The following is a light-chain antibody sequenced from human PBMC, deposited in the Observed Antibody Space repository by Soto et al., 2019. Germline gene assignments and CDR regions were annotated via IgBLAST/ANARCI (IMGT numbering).Light chain of an antibody. J-gene: IGKJ1*01. CDR2: VAS. V-gene: IGKV1-17*01. Sequence: IQMTQSPSSLSASVGDRVTFTCRASQDIKDHLGWYQQKPGKAPKSLIYVASRLQSGVPPRFSGSGSGTEFTLTTSRMQPEDFASYFCLQHNSDPWTFGQGTKVDI. CDR1: QDIKDH. CDR3: LQHNSDPWT.